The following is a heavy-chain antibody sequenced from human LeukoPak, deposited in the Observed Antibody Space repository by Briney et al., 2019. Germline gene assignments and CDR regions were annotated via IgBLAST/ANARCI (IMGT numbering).Heavy chain of an antibody. V-gene: IGHV4-34*01. J-gene: IGHJ4*02. Sequence: SETLSLTCAVYGGSFSGYYWSWIRQPPGKGLEWIGEINHSGSTNYNPSLKSRVTISVDTSKNQFSLKLSSVTAADTAVYYCARGLVYYGSGSYPSFDYWAQGTLVTVSS. CDR2: INHSGST. D-gene: IGHD3-10*01. CDR3: ARGLVYYGSGSYPSFDY. CDR1: GGSFSGYY.